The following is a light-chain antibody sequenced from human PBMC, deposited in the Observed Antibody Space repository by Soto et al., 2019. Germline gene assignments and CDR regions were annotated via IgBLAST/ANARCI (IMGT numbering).Light chain of an antibody. Sequence: QSVLTQPASVSGSPGQTIIIPCTGTNNDIDYNSVSWYQQHPGKAPKLILFDVSTRPSKIPGRFSGSKSDNTASLTISGLQAEDEADYYCSSHSTSTTHVLFGGGTKVTVL. J-gene: IGLJ2*01. V-gene: IGLV2-14*03. CDR3: SSHSTSTTHVL. CDR2: DVS. CDR1: NNDIDYNS.